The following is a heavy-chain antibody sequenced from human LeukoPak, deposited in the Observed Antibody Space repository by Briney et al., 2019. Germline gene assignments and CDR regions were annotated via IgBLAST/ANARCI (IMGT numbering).Heavy chain of an antibody. V-gene: IGHV1-46*01. Sequence: ASVKVSCKASGYTFTSYDINWVRQAPGQGLEWMGIINPSGGSTSYAQKFQGRVTMTRDTSTSTVYMELSSLRSEDTAVYYCAREERSGYSSGSFDYWGQGTLVTVSS. CDR1: GYTFTSYD. D-gene: IGHD6-19*01. J-gene: IGHJ4*02. CDR3: AREERSGYSSGSFDY. CDR2: INPSGGST.